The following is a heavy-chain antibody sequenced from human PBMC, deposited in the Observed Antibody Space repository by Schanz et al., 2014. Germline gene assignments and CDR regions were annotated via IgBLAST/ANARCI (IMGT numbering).Heavy chain of an antibody. CDR2: IIPILGIA. Sequence: QVQLVQSGAEVKKPGSSVKVSCKASGGTFSTYTISWVRQAPGQGLEWMGRIIPILGIANYAQKFQGRVTFTADKSTSTAYMELSSLRSEDTAVYYCARDRLECGAECYSVEVFEIWGQGTLVTVSS. J-gene: IGHJ4*02. CDR3: ARDRLECGAECYSVEVFEI. V-gene: IGHV1-69*04. CDR1: GGTFSTYT. D-gene: IGHD2-21*01.